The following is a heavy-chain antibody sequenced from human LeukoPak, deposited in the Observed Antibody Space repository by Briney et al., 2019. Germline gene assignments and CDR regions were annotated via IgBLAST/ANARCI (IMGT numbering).Heavy chain of an antibody. CDR3: ARETVNYYGSGSYYNYFDY. D-gene: IGHD3-10*01. V-gene: IGHV3-48*03. CDR1: GFTVSSYE. Sequence: GGSLSLSCAASGFTVSSYEMNWARPAPGKGLEWVSYISSSGSTISYADSVKCRFNISRYNDKNSLYLQMNSLRAEDTAVYYCARETVNYYGSGSYYNYFDYWGQGTLVTVSS. J-gene: IGHJ4*02. CDR2: ISSSGSTI.